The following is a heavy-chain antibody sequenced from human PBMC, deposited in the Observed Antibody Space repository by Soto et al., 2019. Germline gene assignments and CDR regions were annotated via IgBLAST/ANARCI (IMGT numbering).Heavy chain of an antibody. CDR3: GRGGLAVSGTYDS. J-gene: IGHJ4*02. D-gene: IGHD6-19*01. CDR2: ISGSNGDT. Sequence: VQLVQSGAEVKESGASVKVSCKASGYTFINYGVAWVRRAPGQGPEWMGWISGSNGDTKYAQNLQNRVSLTTDTSTNTAYMELRSLRPDDTAIYFCGRGGLAVSGTYDSWGQGTLVTVPS. CDR1: GYTFINYG. V-gene: IGHV1-18*01.